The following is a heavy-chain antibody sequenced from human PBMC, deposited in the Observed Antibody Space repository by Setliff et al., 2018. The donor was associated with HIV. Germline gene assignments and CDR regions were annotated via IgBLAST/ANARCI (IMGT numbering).Heavy chain of an antibody. D-gene: IGHD3-9*01. V-gene: IGHV5-51*01. CDR3: ARARDFLTEQLNWFFPL. CDR1: GYRFTSYW. CDR2: IYPGDSDT. J-gene: IGHJ2*01. Sequence: LGESLKISRKASGYRFTSYWIAWGRQMPGKGLEWRGLIYPGDSDTRYSPSFQGQVNISVDKSISTAYLQWNSLKASDTAIYYCARARDFLTEQLNWFFPLWGRGTLVTVSS.